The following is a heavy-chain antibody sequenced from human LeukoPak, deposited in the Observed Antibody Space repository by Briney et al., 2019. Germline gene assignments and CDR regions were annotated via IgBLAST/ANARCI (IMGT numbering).Heavy chain of an antibody. V-gene: IGHV4-59*12. CDR1: GGSINGYN. J-gene: IGHJ4*02. D-gene: IGHD5-12*01. CDR2: IYYSGST. CDR3: ARDSGQHRGYDWSH. Sequence: SETLSLTCTVSGGSINGYNWSWIRQPPGKRRGWIGYIYYSGSTNYNPSLKSRVTISVDTSKNQFSLKLTSVTAADTAVYYCARDSGQHRGYDWSHWGQGTLVTVSS.